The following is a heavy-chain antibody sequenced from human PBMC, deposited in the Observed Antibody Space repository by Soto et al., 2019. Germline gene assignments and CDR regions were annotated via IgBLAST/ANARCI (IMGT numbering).Heavy chain of an antibody. CDR2: IPDDGINK. CDR3: AKDLGKNERFDY. D-gene: IGHD1-1*01. V-gene: IGHV3-30*18. Sequence: PGGSLILSCAASGFTFSNHAMHWVRQAPGKGLEWVAVIPDDGINKYYADSVKGRFTISRDTSKSTLYLQMNSLRAEDTAVYYCAKDLGKNERFDYWGQGNLVT. J-gene: IGHJ4*02. CDR1: GFTFSNHA.